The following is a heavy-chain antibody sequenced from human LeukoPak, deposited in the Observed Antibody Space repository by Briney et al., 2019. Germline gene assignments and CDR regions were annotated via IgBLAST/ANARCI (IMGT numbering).Heavy chain of an antibody. CDR1: GGSFSGYY. Sequence: SETLSLTCAVYGGSFSGYYWSWIRQPPGKGLEWIGEINHSGSTNYNPSLKSRVTISVDTSKNQFSLKLSSVTAADTAVYYCARGRGLGYCSNTSCYYSNWFDPWGQGTLVTVSS. V-gene: IGHV4-34*01. CDR2: INHSGST. J-gene: IGHJ5*02. D-gene: IGHD2-2*01. CDR3: ARGRGLGYCSNTSCYYSNWFDP.